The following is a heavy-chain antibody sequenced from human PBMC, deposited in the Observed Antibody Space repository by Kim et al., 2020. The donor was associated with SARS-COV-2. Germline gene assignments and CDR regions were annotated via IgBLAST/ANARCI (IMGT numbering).Heavy chain of an antibody. D-gene: IGHD2-2*01. CDR3: AKEGYCSSTSCYDGFWLDP. Sequence: GGSLRRSCAASGFTFSSYGMHWVRQAPGKGLEWVAVISYDGSNKYYADSVKGRFTISRDNSKNTLYLQMNSLRAEDTAVYYCAKEGYCSSTSCYDGFWLDPWGQGTLVTVSS. V-gene: IGHV3-30*18. CDR2: ISYDGSNK. J-gene: IGHJ5*02. CDR1: GFTFSSYG.